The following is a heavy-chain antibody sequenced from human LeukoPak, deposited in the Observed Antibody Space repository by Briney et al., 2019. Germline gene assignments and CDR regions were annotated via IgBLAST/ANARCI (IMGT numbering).Heavy chain of an antibody. CDR3: AKDGSGSYSYFDY. CDR2: IRYDGSNK. Sequence: PGGSLRLSCAASGFTFSSYGMRWVRQAPGKGLEWVAFIRYDGSNKYYADSVKGRFTISRDNSKNTLYLQMNSLRAEDTAVYYCAKDGSGSYSYFDYWGQGTLVTVSS. D-gene: IGHD3-10*01. V-gene: IGHV3-30*02. J-gene: IGHJ4*02. CDR1: GFTFSSYG.